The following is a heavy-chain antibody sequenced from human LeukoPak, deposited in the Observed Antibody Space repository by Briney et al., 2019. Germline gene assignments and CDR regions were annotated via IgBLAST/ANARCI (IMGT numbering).Heavy chain of an antibody. D-gene: IGHD6-19*01. CDR3: ARDIAVAGTRNFDY. Sequence: GSSVKVSCKASGGTFSSYAISWVRQAPGQGLEWMGRIIPILGIANYAQKFQGRVTITADKSTSTAYMELSSLRSEDTAVYYCARDIAVAGTRNFDYWGLGTLVTVSS. CDR1: GGTFSSYA. V-gene: IGHV1-69*04. CDR2: IIPILGIA. J-gene: IGHJ4*02.